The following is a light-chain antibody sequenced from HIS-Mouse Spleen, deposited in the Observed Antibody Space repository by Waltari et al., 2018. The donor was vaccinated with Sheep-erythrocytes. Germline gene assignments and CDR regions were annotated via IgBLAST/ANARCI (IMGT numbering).Light chain of an antibody. J-gene: IGLJ3*02. CDR1: SSDVGGYNS. Sequence: SALTQPPSASGSPGQSVTISCTGTSSDVGGYNSVSWYQQHPGKAPKLMIYEVSKRPSGVPDRFSGSSSGTTASLTVSGVQAEDEADYYCSSYAGSSNWVFGGGTKLTVL. V-gene: IGLV2-8*01. CDR3: SSYAGSSNWV. CDR2: EVS.